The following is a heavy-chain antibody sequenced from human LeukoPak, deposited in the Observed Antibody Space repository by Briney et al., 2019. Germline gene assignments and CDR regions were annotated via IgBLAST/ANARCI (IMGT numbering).Heavy chain of an antibody. Sequence: GGSLRLSCVASGFTFSSYSMNWVRQAPGKGLEWISYISSSGTTIYFADSVKGRFTISRDNAKNSLYLQMNSLRDEDTAVYYCVRAIYDSSGFGDYWGQGTLVTVSS. J-gene: IGHJ4*02. CDR2: ISSSGTTI. CDR3: VRAIYDSSGFGDY. CDR1: GFTFSSYS. V-gene: IGHV3-48*02. D-gene: IGHD3-22*01.